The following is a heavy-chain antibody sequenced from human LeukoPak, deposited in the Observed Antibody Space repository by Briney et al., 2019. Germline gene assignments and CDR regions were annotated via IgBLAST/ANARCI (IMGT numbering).Heavy chain of an antibody. CDR1: GFTFDDHA. J-gene: IGHJ4*02. V-gene: IGHV3-43*02. D-gene: IGHD6-19*01. CDR2: ISGDGGST. Sequence: GESLRLSCAASGFTFDDHAIHWVRQAPGKGLEWVSLISGDGGSTYYADFVKGRFTISRDNSKNSLYLQMNSLRTEDTALYYCASPGSAWYRFDYWGQGTLVTVSS. CDR3: ASPGSAWYRFDY.